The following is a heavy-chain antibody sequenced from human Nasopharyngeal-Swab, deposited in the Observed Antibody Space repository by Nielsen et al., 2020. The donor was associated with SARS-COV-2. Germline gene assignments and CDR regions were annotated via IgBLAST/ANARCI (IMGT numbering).Heavy chain of an antibody. Sequence: WIRQSPSRGLEWLGRTYYRSKWYNDYAVSVKSRITINPDTSKNQFSLRLNSVTAADTAVYYCATILYGSGTDYYYYYMDVWGNGTTVTVSS. J-gene: IGHJ6*03. CDR3: ATILYGSGTDYYYYYMDV. V-gene: IGHV6-1*01. D-gene: IGHD3-10*01. CDR2: TYYRSKWYN.